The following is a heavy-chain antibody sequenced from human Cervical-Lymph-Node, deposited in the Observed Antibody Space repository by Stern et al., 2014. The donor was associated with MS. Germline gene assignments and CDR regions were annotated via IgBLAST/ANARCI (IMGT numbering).Heavy chain of an antibody. CDR1: GGSINNYH. J-gene: IGHJ6*02. Sequence: QLQLQESGPGLVKPSETLSLTCTVSGGSINNYHWSWIRQPPGKGLEWIGNIYNGGSTNYNPSLKSRVTISVDMSKDQFSLKLSSVTAADTAVYYCARDHGDYDDYYYVMDVWGQGTTVTVSS. D-gene: IGHD4-17*01. V-gene: IGHV4-59*01. CDR3: ARDHGDYDDYYYVMDV. CDR2: IYNGGST.